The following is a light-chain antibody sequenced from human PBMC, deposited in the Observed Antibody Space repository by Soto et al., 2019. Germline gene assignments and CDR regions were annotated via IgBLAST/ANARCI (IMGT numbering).Light chain of an antibody. CDR1: SSDVGGYNY. J-gene: IGLJ3*02. CDR2: DVS. V-gene: IGLV2-14*03. Sequence: QSALTQPASVSGSPGQSITISCTGTSSDVGGYNYVSWYQHHPGIAPKLMIYDVSLRPSGVSNRFSGSKSGNTASLTISGLQAEDEADYYGSSYTSSTTVVFGGGTKLTVL. CDR3: SSYTSSTTVV.